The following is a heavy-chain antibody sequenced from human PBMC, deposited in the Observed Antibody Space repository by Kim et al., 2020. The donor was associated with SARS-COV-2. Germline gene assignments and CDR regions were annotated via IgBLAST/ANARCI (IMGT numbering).Heavy chain of an antibody. CDR2: INTNTGNP. CDR1: GYTFTSYA. V-gene: IGHV7-4-1*02. J-gene: IGHJ6*02. CDR3: ARVGGGTVTTGVYYYYGMDV. Sequence: ASVKVSCKASGYTFTSYAMNWVRQAPGQGLEWMGWINTNTGNPTYAQGFTGRFVFSLDTSVSTAYLQISSLKAEDTAVYYCARVGGGTVTTGVYYYYGMDVWDQGTTVTVSS. D-gene: IGHD4-4*01.